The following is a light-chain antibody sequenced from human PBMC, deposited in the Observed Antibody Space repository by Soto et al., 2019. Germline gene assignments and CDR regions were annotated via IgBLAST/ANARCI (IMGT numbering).Light chain of an antibody. V-gene: IGKV1-5*01. J-gene: IGKJ2*01. Sequence: DIQMTQSPSTLSASVGDRVTITCRASQSISSWLAWYQQKPGKAPKLLIYDASSLESGVPSSFSGSGSGTEFTITISSLQPDDFSTYYCQQYNSYSYTCGQGTKMEIK. CDR2: DAS. CDR3: QQYNSYSYT. CDR1: QSISSW.